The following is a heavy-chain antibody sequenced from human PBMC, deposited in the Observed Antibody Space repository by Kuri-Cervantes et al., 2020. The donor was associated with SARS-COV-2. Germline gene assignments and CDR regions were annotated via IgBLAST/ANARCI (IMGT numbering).Heavy chain of an antibody. D-gene: IGHD1-26*01. Sequence: SVKVSCKASGGTFSSYTISWVRQAPGQGLEWMGRIIPILGIANYAQEFQGRVTITADKSTSTAYMELRSLTSDDTALYYCARESNDWEPFDYWGQGTLVTVSS. V-gene: IGHV1-69*04. J-gene: IGHJ4*02. CDR2: IIPILGIA. CDR3: ARESNDWEPFDY. CDR1: GGTFSSYT.